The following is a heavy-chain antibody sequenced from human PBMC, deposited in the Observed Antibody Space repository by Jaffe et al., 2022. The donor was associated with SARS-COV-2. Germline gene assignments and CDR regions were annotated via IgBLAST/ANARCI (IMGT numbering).Heavy chain of an antibody. CDR2: IYSGGST. CDR1: GFTVSSNY. V-gene: IGHV3-66*02. CDR3: ASTNLGRLRYFDWFPLDGMDV. J-gene: IGHJ6*02. Sequence: EVQLVESGGGLVQPGGSLRLSCAASGFTVSSNYMSWVRQAPGKGLEWVSVIYSGGSTYYADSVKGRFTISRDNSKNTLYLQMNSLRAEDTAVYYCASTNLGRLRYFDWFPLDGMDVWGQGTTVTVSS. D-gene: IGHD3-9*01.